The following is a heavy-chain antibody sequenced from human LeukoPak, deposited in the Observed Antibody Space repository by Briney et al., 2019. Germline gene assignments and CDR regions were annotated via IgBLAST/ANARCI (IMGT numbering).Heavy chain of an antibody. D-gene: IGHD3-10*01. CDR1: GFTVSSNY. CDR2: IWYDGSNK. V-gene: IGHV3-33*08. CDR3: ARDGSGSYPPAFDY. J-gene: IGHJ4*02. Sequence: GGSLRLSCAASGFTVSSNYMSWVRQAPGKGLEWVAVIWYDGSNKYYADSVKGRFTISRDNSKNTLYLQMNSLRAEDTAVYYCARDGSGSYPPAFDYWGQGTLVTVSS.